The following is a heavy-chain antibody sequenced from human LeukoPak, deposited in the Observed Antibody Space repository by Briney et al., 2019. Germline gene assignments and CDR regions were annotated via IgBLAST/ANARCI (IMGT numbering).Heavy chain of an antibody. V-gene: IGHV3-48*04. D-gene: IGHD6-19*01. J-gene: IGHJ6*03. CDR3: ARTSGMDV. Sequence: GGSLRLSCAASGFSFSDYSLNWVRQAPGKGLEWVSYISSSISVIYYADSVKGRFTISRDNAKNSLYLQMNSLRGEDTAVYYCARTSGMDVWGKGTTVTVSS. CDR2: ISSSISVI. CDR1: GFSFSDYS.